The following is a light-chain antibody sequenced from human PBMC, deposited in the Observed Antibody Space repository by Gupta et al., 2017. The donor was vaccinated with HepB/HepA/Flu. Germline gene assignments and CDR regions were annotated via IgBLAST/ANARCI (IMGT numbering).Light chain of an antibody. J-gene: IGKJ2*01. Sequence: QMTQSPSTRSASVGDRVTITCRASQSISSWLSWYQQKPGKAPKLLIYKASSLESGVPSRFSGSGSGTEFTLTIISLQPDDFATYYCQQYNSYSYTFGQGTKLEIK. CDR2: KAS. V-gene: IGKV1-5*03. CDR1: QSISSW. CDR3: QQYNSYSYT.